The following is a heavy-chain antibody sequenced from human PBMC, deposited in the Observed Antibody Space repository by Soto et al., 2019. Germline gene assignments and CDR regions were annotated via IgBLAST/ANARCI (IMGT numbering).Heavy chain of an antibody. D-gene: IGHD2-15*01. Sequence: QVQLQESGPGLVKPSQTLSLTCTVSGGSISSGDYYWSWIRQHPGKGLEWIGYIYYSGSTYYNPSLTSRVTISVDTSKNQSSLKLSSVTSADTAVYYCARTPGGYNWFDPWGQGTLVTVSS. CDR3: ARTPGGYNWFDP. V-gene: IGHV4-31*03. CDR1: GGSISSGDYY. J-gene: IGHJ5*02. CDR2: IYYSGST.